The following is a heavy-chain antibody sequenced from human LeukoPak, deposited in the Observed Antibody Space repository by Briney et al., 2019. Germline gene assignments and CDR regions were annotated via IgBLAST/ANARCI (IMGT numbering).Heavy chain of an antibody. Sequence: GGSLRLSCAASGFTFSGYWMHWVRQAPGKGLVRVSRSNIDGSSTSYADSVKGRFTISRDNAKNALYLQMNSLRAEDTAVYYCARSSGGSYSYSWGQGTLVTVSS. J-gene: IGHJ4*02. CDR3: ARSSGGSYSYS. CDR2: SNIDGSST. V-gene: IGHV3-74*01. CDR1: GFTFSGYW. D-gene: IGHD2-15*01.